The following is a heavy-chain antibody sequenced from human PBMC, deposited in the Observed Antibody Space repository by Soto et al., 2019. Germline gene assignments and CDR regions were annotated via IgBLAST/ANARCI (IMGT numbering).Heavy chain of an antibody. J-gene: IGHJ1*01. CDR2: IIPVFGRP. Sequence: KVSCKASGGTFSSFGISWVRQAPGQGLEWMGGIIPVFGRPNYAQRFRGRLTITADESTNTSYMELIDLTSEDTAVYYCAREASGYDFWGQGTQVTVSS. V-gene: IGHV1-69*01. D-gene: IGHD5-12*01. CDR3: AREASGYDF. CDR1: GGTFSSFG.